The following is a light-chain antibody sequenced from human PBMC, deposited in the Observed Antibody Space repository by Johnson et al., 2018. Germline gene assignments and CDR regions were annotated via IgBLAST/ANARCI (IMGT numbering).Light chain of an antibody. V-gene: IGLV1-51*02. CDR2: ENN. CDR3: GTWDSSLSAGNV. J-gene: IGLJ1*01. Sequence: QSVLTQPPSVSAAPGQKVTISCSGSSSNIGNNYVSWYQQLPGTAPKLLIYENNKRPSGIPDRFSGSKSGTPATLVLHGLQTGDEADYYCGTWDSSLSAGNVFGTGTKVTVL. CDR1: SSNIGNNY.